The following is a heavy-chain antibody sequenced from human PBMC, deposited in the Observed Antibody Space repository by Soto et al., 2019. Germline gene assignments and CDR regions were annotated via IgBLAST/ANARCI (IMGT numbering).Heavy chain of an antibody. CDR3: ARDGLWAALTYYYYYYMDV. J-gene: IGHJ6*03. V-gene: IGHV3-33*01. CDR1: GFTFSSYG. Sequence: QVQLVESGGGVVQPGRSLRLSCAASGFTFSSYGMHWVRQAPGKGLEWVAVIWYDGSNKYYADSVKGRFTISRDNSKNTLYLQMNSLRAEDTAVYYCARDGLWAALTYYYYYYMDVWGKGTTVTVSS. D-gene: IGHD6-6*01. CDR2: IWYDGSNK.